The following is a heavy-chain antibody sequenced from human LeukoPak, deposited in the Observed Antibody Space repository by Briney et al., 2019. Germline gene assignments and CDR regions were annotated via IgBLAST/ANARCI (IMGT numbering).Heavy chain of an antibody. CDR2: INPNSGGT. V-gene: IGHV1-2*02. CDR3: ARDRGSSWYPVYYYMDV. J-gene: IGHJ6*03. D-gene: IGHD6-13*01. Sequence: ASVKVSCKASGYTFTGYYMHWVRQVPGQGLEWMGWINPNSGGTNYAQKFQGRVTMTRDTSISTAYMELSRLRSDDTAVYYCARDRGSSWYPVYYYMDVWGKGTTVTVSS. CDR1: GYTFTGYY.